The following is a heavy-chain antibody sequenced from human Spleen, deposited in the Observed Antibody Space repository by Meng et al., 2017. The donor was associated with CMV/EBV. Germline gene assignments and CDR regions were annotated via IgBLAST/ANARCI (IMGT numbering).Heavy chain of an antibody. CDR2: AYYRSKWIN. CDR3: AKEMGSYGMEFLIPFDY. V-gene: IGHV6-1*01. D-gene: IGHD3-16*01. J-gene: IGHJ4*02. Sequence: SQTLSLTCAISGDSVSSNSVAWSWIRQSPSRGLEWLGRAYYRSKWINDYAVSVKSRITINPDTSKNQFSLQLNSVTPEDTAVYYCAKEMGSYGMEFLIPFDYWGQGSLVTVSS. CDR1: GDSVSSNSVA.